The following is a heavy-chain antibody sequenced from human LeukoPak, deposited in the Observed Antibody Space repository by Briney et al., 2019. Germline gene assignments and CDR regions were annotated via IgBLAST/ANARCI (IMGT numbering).Heavy chain of an antibody. V-gene: IGHV3-11*05. D-gene: IGHD6-13*01. J-gene: IGHJ4*02. CDR2: ISHTSTYT. CDR1: GVAFSHHY. CDR3: ATAGVAAAGGFDN. Sequence: GGSLRLSCAASGVAFSHHYMNWIRQAPGKGLECVSYISHTSTYTDYAASVKGRFTVSRDNAKNSLYLEMNSLRAEDTAVYFCATAGVAAAGGFDNWGQGTLVTVSS.